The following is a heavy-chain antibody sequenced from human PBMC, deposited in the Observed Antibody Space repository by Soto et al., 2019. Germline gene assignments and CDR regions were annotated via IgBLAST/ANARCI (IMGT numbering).Heavy chain of an antibody. D-gene: IGHD3-22*01. CDR3: AREKDSSGYYWGSDY. Sequence: ASVKVSCKASGYTFTSYYMHWVRQAPGQGLEWMGIINPCDGSTSYAQKLQGRVTMTRDTSTSTAYMELRSLRSDDTAVYYCAREKDSSGYYWGSDYWGQGTLVTVSS. CDR1: GYTFTSYY. CDR2: INPCDGST. J-gene: IGHJ4*02. V-gene: IGHV1-46*01.